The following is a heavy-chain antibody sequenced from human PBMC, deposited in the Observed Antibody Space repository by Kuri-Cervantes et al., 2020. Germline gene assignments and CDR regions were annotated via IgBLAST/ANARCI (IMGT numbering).Heavy chain of an antibody. CDR2: IYYSGST. V-gene: IGHV4-59*05. J-gene: IGHJ5*02. CDR3: ARGLRYFDWLLSDWFDP. CDR1: GGSISSYY. D-gene: IGHD3-9*01. Sequence: GSLRLSCTVSGGSISSYYWSWIRQPPGKGLEWIGSIYYSGSTYYNPSLKSRVTISVDTSKNQFSLKLSSVTAADTAVYYCARGLRYFDWLLSDWFDPWGQGTLVTVSS.